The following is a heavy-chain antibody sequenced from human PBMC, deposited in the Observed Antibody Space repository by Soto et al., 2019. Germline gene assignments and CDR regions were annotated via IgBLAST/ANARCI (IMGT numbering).Heavy chain of an antibody. D-gene: IGHD3-16*01. J-gene: IGHJ5*02. V-gene: IGHV1-3*05. CDR3: ARDRGGSTGWFDP. CDR1: GYIFSTYA. Sequence: QVQLVQSGAEEKKPGASVKVSCEASGYIFSTYALHWVRQAPGQRLEWMGWINAGNGHTKYSQNFQGRVTITRDTSASTAYMELSNRRSEDTAVYYCARDRGGSTGWFDPWGQGTLVTVSS. CDR2: INAGNGHT.